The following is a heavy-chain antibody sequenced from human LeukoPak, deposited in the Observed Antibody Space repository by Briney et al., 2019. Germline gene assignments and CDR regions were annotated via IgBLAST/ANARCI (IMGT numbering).Heavy chain of an antibody. CDR1: GYTFTSYY. V-gene: IGHV1-46*01. J-gene: IGHJ4*02. CDR2: INPSGGST. CDR3: ARMYSSSWREEYYFDY. D-gene: IGHD6-13*01. Sequence: ASVKVSCKASGYTFTSYYMHWVRQAPGQGLEWMGIINPSGGSTSYAQKFQGRVTMTRDTSISTAYMELSRLRSDDTAVYYCARMYSSSWREEYYFDYWGQGTLVTVSS.